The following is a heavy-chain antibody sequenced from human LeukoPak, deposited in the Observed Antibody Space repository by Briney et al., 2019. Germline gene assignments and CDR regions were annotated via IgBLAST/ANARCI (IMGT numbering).Heavy chain of an antibody. CDR2: ISSSGSTI. D-gene: IGHD3-22*01. J-gene: IGHJ4*02. V-gene: IGHV3-11*01. CDR1: GFTFSDYY. Sequence: GGSLRLSCAASGFTFSDYYMSWIRQAPGKGLEWVSYISSSGSTIYYADSVKGRFTISRDNAKNSLYLQMNSLRAEDTAVYHCARVEYYYDSSGYYYMYYFDYWGQGTLVTVSS. CDR3: ARVEYYYDSSGYYYMYYFDY.